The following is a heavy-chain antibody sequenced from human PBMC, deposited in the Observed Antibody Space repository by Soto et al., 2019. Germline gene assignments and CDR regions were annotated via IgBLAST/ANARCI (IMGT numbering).Heavy chain of an antibody. V-gene: IGHV4-4*07. CDR2: IYASGNT. Sequence: QVQLQESGPGLVKPSETLSLTCTVSGGSISGYYWSWIRQPAGKRLEWIGRIYASGNTNKNPSLQTPVTMSVDTSKNQFSLRLNSVPAADTAVYYCARVCRTRATVTTDAFDVWGQGTKVTVSS. D-gene: IGHD4-17*01. CDR1: GGSISGYY. CDR3: ARVCRTRATVTTDAFDV. J-gene: IGHJ3*01.